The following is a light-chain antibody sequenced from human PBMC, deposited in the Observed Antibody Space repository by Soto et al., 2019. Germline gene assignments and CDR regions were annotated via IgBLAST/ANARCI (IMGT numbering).Light chain of an antibody. CDR2: DAA. V-gene: IGKV1-33*01. J-gene: IGKJ3*01. CDR1: QDISNY. CDR3: LSYHTLPFT. Sequence: DIQMTQSPSSLSASVGDRVTITCQARQDISNYLSWYQQKPGKAPKLLIYDAANLQTGVPSRFSGCGSVTHFALILCSRQPEDIAAYYCLSYHTLPFTFGPGTKVDV.